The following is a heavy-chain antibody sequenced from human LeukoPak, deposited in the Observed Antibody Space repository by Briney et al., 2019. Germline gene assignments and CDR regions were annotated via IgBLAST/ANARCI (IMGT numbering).Heavy chain of an antibody. CDR3: ARGDPTTDL. Sequence: GGSLRLSCAASGFDLSTYEMYWVRQAPGKGREWIAHITISGRTKHYADSVKGRFTISRDNARTALSLHMNSLRVDDTGLYYCARGDPTTDLWGQGTLVAVSS. CDR2: ITISGRTK. D-gene: IGHD1-14*01. J-gene: IGHJ5*02. CDR1: GFDLSTYE. V-gene: IGHV3-48*03.